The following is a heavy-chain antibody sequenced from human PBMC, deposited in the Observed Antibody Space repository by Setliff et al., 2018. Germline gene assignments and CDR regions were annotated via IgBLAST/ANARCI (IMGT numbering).Heavy chain of an antibody. D-gene: IGHD6-13*01. V-gene: IGHV5-51*01. CDR2: IYPGDSDT. Sequence: GESLKISCKGSGYSFASYWIGWVRQMPGKGLEWMGIIYPGDSDTRYSPSFQGQVTISADKSISTAYLQWSSLKASDTAMYYCARVGQQLVYYYYGMDVWGQGTTVTVSS. CDR3: ARVGQQLVYYYYGMDV. J-gene: IGHJ6*02. CDR1: GYSFASYW.